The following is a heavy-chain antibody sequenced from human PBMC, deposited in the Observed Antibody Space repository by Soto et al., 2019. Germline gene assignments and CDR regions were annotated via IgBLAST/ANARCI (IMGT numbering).Heavy chain of an antibody. CDR2: ISYDGSNK. D-gene: IGHD2-15*01. V-gene: IGHV3-30*18. Sequence: QVQLVESGGGVVQPGRSLRLSCAASGFTFSSYGMHWVRQAPGKGLEWVAVISYDGSNKYYADSVKGRFTISRDNSKNTLYLQMNSLIAEDTAVYYCAKDYGYCSGGSCYSSGWCDPWGQGTLVTVSS. CDR1: GFTFSSYG. CDR3: AKDYGYCSGGSCYSSGWCDP. J-gene: IGHJ5*02.